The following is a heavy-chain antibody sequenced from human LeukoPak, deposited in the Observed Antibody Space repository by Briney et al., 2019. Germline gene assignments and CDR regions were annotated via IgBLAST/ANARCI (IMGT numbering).Heavy chain of an antibody. CDR1: GFTFSTYN. V-gene: IGHV3-21*01. Sequence: GGSLRLSCAASGFTFSTYNMNWVRQAPGKGLEWVSSITSSSSYTFYADSVKGRFTISRDNAKNSLYLQMNSLRAEDTAVYYCARSGIWGQGTLVTVSS. CDR3: ARSGI. CDR2: ITSSSSYT. J-gene: IGHJ4*02.